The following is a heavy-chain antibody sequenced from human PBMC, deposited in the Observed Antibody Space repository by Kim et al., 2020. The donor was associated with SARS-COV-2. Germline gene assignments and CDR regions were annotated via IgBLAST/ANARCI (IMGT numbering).Heavy chain of an antibody. CDR1: GFTFSTYN. D-gene: IGHD4-17*01. Sequence: GGSLRLSCAASGFTFSTYNMNWVRQAPGKGLEWVSSISASSTSIYYADSVKGRFTISRDNAKNSLFLQMNSLRVEDTALYYCARVSPASLTTYYFYY. CDR2: ISASSTSI. V-gene: IGHV3-21*01. CDR3: ARVSPASLTTYYFYY. J-gene: IGHJ4*01.